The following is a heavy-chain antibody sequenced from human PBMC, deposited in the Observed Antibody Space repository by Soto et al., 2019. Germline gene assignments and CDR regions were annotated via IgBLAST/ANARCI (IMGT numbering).Heavy chain of an antibody. CDR1: GYTFTNYG. D-gene: IGHD4-4*01. J-gene: IGHJ6*03. CDR3: SRMTTVDNSHYYMDV. V-gene: IGHV1-18*04. CDR2: ISIENGDT. Sequence: QVQLVQSGGELKKSGASVKVSCKASGYTFTNYGISWVRQAPGQGLEWMAWISIENGDTNFAQKFQGRVTLTTDTSTNTSNMELRGLRSDDTAVNYCSRMTTVDNSHYYMDVWGKGTTVTVSS.